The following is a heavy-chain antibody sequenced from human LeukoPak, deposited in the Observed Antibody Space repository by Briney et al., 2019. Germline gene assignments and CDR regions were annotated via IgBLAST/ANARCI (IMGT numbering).Heavy chain of an antibody. CDR1: RGSISTFY. CDR2: IYTRGST. V-gene: IGHV4-4*07. D-gene: IGHD1-26*01. Sequence: PSETLSLTCTVSRGSISTFYWSWIRQPAGKGLEWIGRIYTRGSTNYNPSLKSRVTMSVDTSKNQFSLNLSSVTAADTAVYYCAIGGGLGAYFYYMDVWGKGTTVTVSS. CDR3: AIGGGLGAYFYYMDV. J-gene: IGHJ6*03.